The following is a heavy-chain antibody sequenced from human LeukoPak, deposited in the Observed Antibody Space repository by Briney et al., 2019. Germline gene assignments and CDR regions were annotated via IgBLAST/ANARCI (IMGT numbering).Heavy chain of an antibody. CDR2: ISGSSSFI. Sequence: GGSLRLSCAASGFTFSSYTMNWVRQAPGKGLEWVSSISGSSSFISYADSVKGRFTISRDNAKNSLYLQMNSLRAEDTAMYYCAKAAFLSGYSSSQDVWGKGTTVTISS. D-gene: IGHD6-13*01. CDR3: AKAAFLSGYSSSQDV. CDR1: GFTFSSYT. V-gene: IGHV3-21*01. J-gene: IGHJ6*04.